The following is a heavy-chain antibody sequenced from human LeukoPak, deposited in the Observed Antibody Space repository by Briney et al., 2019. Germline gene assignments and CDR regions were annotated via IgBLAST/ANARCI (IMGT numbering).Heavy chain of an antibody. CDR1: GFIFNTYA. Sequence: GGSLRLSCAASGFIFNTYAMSWVRQAPGKGLEWVSSISYSGGSTYYADSVKGRFTISRDNSMNTLYLQMSSLRAEDTALYYCARHYSGGVFDIWGQGTMVTVSS. J-gene: IGHJ3*02. CDR2: ISYSGGST. V-gene: IGHV3-23*01. D-gene: IGHD2-21*01. CDR3: ARHYSGGVFDI.